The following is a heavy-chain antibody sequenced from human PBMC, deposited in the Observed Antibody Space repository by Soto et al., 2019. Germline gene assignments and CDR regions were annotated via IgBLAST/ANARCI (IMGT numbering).Heavy chain of an antibody. D-gene: IGHD2-15*01. J-gene: IGHJ4*02. CDR3: ASRYGGNLDY. V-gene: IGHV4-59*08. CDR1: GGSISSYY. Sequence: QVQLQESGPGLVKPSETLSLTCTVSGGSISSYYWSWIRQPPGKGLEWIGYIYYSGSTNYNPSLRSRVTLSVDPSKIQFSLKLSSVTAADTDVYYCASRYGGNLDYWGQGPLVTVSS. CDR2: IYYSGST.